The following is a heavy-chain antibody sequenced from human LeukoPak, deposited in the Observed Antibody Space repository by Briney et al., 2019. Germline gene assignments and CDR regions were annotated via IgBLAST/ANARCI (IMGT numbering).Heavy chain of an antibody. V-gene: IGHV3-7*01. J-gene: IGHJ3*02. CDR2: IKQDGSEK. CDR3: ARDMIGNYGDYPTAFDI. CDR1: GFTFDDYA. Sequence: GGSLRLSCAASGFTFDDYAMHWVRQAPGKGLEWVASIKQDGSEKFYVDSVKGRFTISRDNAKNSLHLQMNSLRVEDTAVYYCARDMIGNYGDYPTAFDIWGQGTMVTVSS. D-gene: IGHD4-17*01.